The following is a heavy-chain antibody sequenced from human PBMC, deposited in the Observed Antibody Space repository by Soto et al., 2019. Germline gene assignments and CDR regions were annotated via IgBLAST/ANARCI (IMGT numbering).Heavy chain of an antibody. CDR1: GFTFSNAW. Sequence: GGSLRLSCAASGFTFSNAWMNWVRQAPGKGLEWVGRIKSKTDGGTTDYAAPVKGRFTISRDDSKNTLYLQMNSLKTEDTAVYYCTTDHGYCSGGSCYGLDYYYYMDVWGKGTTVTVSS. J-gene: IGHJ6*03. CDR2: IKSKTDGGTT. CDR3: TTDHGYCSGGSCYGLDYYYYMDV. D-gene: IGHD2-15*01. V-gene: IGHV3-15*07.